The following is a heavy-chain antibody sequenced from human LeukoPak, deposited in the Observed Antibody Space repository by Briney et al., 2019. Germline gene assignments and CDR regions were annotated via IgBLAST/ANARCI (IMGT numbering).Heavy chain of an antibody. CDR3: AKGVVPAAIPFDY. CDR1: GFTFTSYG. D-gene: IGHD2-2*01. Sequence: GGSLRLSCAASGFTFTSYGMHWVRQAPGKGLEWVAFIRYDGSNKYYADSVKGRFTISRDNSKDTLYLLMNSLRAEDTAVYYCAKGVVPAAIPFDYWGQGTLVTVSS. V-gene: IGHV3-30*02. J-gene: IGHJ4*02. CDR2: IRYDGSNK.